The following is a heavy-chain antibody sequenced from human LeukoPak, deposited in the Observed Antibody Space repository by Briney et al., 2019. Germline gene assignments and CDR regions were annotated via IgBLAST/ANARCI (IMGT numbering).Heavy chain of an antibody. J-gene: IGHJ5*02. V-gene: IGHV1-2*02. Sequence: ASVKVSCKASGYTFTGYYMHWVRQAPGQGLEWMGWINPNSGGTNYAQKFQGRVTMTKDTSISTAYMELSRLRSDDTAVYYCARGLIYCSSTSCYEGRGVWFDPWGQGTLVTVSS. CDR2: INPNSGGT. CDR3: ARGLIYCSSTSCYEGRGVWFDP. CDR1: GYTFTGYY. D-gene: IGHD2-2*01.